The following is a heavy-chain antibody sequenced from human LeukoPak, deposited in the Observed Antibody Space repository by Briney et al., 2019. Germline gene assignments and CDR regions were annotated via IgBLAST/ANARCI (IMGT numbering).Heavy chain of an antibody. CDR3: AKGLAQWSFTGTAVDY. Sequence: GRSLRLSCAASGFTFSSYGMHWVRQAPGEGLEWVAVISYDGNNKYYADSVKGRFTISRDNSKNTLSLQVDSLRAEDTAVYYCAKGLAQWSFTGTAVDYWGKGTMVTVSS. CDR2: ISYDGNNK. J-gene: IGHJ4*02. D-gene: IGHD6-19*01. CDR1: GFTFSSYG. V-gene: IGHV3-30*18.